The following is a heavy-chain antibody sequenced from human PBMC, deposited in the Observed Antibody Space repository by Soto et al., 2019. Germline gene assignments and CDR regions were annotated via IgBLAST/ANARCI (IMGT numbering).Heavy chain of an antibody. V-gene: IGHV1-69*13. D-gene: IGHD4-17*01. Sequence: ASVKVSCKASGVTFSSYAISWVRQAPGQGLEWMGGIIPIFGTANYAQKFQGRVTITADESTSTAYMELSSLRSEDTAVYYCARSPYGDYFDYWGQGTLVTVSS. J-gene: IGHJ4*02. CDR2: IIPIFGTA. CDR1: GVTFSSYA. CDR3: ARSPYGDYFDY.